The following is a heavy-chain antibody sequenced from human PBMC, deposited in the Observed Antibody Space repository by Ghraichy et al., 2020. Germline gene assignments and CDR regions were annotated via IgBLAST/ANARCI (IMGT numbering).Heavy chain of an antibody. D-gene: IGHD3-22*01. Sequence: GGSLRLSCTASGFTFSTYSMNWVRQAPGKGLEWVSYISSSSSTIYYADSVKGRFTISRDNAKNSLYLQMNSLRDEDTAVYYCERDGYYDSSGYLEWGQGTLVTVSS. CDR2: ISSSSSTI. CDR3: ERDGYYDSSGYLE. J-gene: IGHJ4*02. V-gene: IGHV3-48*02. CDR1: GFTFSTYS.